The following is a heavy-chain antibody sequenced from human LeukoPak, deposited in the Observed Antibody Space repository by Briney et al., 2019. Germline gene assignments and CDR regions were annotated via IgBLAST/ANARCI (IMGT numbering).Heavy chain of an antibody. CDR3: AREPYGDYGPADY. V-gene: IGHV4-59*01. J-gene: IGHJ4*02. CDR1: GGSISSYY. CDR2: IYYSGST. D-gene: IGHD4-17*01. Sequence: SETLSLTCTVSGGSISSYYWSWIRQPPGKGLEWIGYIYYSGSTIYNPSLKSRVTISVDTSKNQFSLKLSSVTAADTAVYYCAREPYGDYGPADYWGKGTLVTVSS.